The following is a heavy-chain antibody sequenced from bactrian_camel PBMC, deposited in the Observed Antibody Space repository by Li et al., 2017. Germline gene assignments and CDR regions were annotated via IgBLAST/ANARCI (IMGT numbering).Heavy chain of an antibody. J-gene: IGHJ4*01. CDR3: AAGGRGNDCYFLHEYNN. Sequence: HVQLVESGGASVRSGGSLRLSCVASGNHARVYSMGWFRQAPGKEREGVAGINSRGGLYYADSVEGRFTISRDNSKNTVYLQMNSLRPEDSAMYYCAAGGRGNDCYFLHEYNNWGQGTQVTVS. CDR1: GNHARVYS. CDR2: INSRGGL. V-gene: IGHV3S53*01. D-gene: IGHD3*01.